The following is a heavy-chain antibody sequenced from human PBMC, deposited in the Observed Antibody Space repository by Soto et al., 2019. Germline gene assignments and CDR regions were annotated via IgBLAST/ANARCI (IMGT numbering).Heavy chain of an antibody. CDR2: VSGSGDRT. Sequence: QPGGSLRLSCSASGFTFSSYAMSWIRQAPGKGPEWVSAVSGSGDRTYSADSVKGSFTISRDNSKNTLYLQMNSLRAEDTAVYYCAREINDYSSSWYYFDYWGQGTLVTVSS. CDR1: GFTFSSYA. D-gene: IGHD6-13*01. V-gene: IGHV3-23*01. CDR3: AREINDYSSSWYYFDY. J-gene: IGHJ4*02.